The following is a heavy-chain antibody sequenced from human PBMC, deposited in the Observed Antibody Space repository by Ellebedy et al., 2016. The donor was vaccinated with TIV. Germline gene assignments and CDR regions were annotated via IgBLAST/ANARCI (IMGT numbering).Heavy chain of an antibody. CDR2: INPSDGST. V-gene: IGHV1-46*01. Sequence: AASVKVSCKASGYTFTTYYIHWVRQAPGQGLEWMGRINPSDGSTTYAQKFQGRVTITRDTSTSTVYMELNSLRSEDTAVYYCVRDGAHWDFELWGRGTLVTVSS. CDR1: GYTFTTYY. J-gene: IGHJ2*01. D-gene: IGHD4-17*01. CDR3: VRDGAHWDFEL.